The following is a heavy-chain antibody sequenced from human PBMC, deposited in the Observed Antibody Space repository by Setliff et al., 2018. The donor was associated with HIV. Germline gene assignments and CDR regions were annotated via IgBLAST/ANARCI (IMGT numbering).Heavy chain of an antibody. CDR3: ASLFSKEVAGDDY. V-gene: IGHV3-20*04. J-gene: IGHJ4*02. D-gene: IGHD6-19*01. CDR1: GFPFDDYG. CDR2: INWNGAAT. Sequence: GESLRLSCTASGFPFDDYGMAWVRQAPGKGLEWVSGINWNGAATGYANSVKGRFTISRDNTKNSLYLQMNRLRAEDTALYYCASLFSKEVAGDDYWGQGTLVTVSS.